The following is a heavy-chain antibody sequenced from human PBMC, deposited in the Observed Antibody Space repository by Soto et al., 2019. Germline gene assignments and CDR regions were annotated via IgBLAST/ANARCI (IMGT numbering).Heavy chain of an antibody. J-gene: IGHJ4*02. V-gene: IGHV4-59*01. D-gene: IGHD6-13*01. CDR2: IYYSGST. Sequence: SETLSLTCTASGGSISSYYWSWIRQPPGKGLEWIGYIYYSGSTNYNPSLKSRVTISVDTSKNQFSLKLSSVTAADTAVYYCARASSSSWCDYWGQGTLVTVSS. CDR1: GGSISSYY. CDR3: ARASSSSWCDY.